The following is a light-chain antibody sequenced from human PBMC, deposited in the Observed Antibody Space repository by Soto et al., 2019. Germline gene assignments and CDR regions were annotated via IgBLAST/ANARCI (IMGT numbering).Light chain of an antibody. CDR3: QQRSNWPPYT. J-gene: IGKJ2*01. V-gene: IGKV3-11*01. CDR1: QSVSSY. Sequence: EIVLTQSPATLSLSPGERATLSCRASQSVSSYLAWYQQKPGQAPRLLIYDASNRATGIPARFSGSGSGTDFILPISSLEHEDFSVYYCQQRSNWPPYTFGQGTKLEIK. CDR2: DAS.